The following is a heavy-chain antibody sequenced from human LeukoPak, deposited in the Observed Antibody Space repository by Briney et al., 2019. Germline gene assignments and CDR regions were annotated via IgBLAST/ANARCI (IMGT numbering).Heavy chain of an antibody. Sequence: GGSLRLSCAGSGFTFSSYWMSWVRQAPGKGLEWVAHIKQDGSDKYYVDSVKGRFTISRDNAKNSLYLQMNSLRAEDTAVYYCARYATSSGSRWLEPWGQGTLVTVSS. D-gene: IGHD6-19*01. CDR2: IKQDGSDK. J-gene: IGHJ5*02. V-gene: IGHV3-7*01. CDR3: ARYATSSGSRWLEP. CDR1: GFTFSSYW.